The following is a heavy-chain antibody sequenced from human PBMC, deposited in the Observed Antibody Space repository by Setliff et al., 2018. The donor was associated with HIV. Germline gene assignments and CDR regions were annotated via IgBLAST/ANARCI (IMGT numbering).Heavy chain of an antibody. V-gene: IGHV4-59*01. CDR3: ARGPSGGGFYYMDV. CDR1: GDSFSNYY. CDR2: VFYTGSA. D-gene: IGHD2-15*01. Sequence: SETLSLTCTVSGDSFSNYYWSWIRQPPGKGLEWIGYVFYTGSATYNPSLKSRVIISADRSTNRFSLMLHSVTAADTAVYYCARGPSGGGFYYMDVWGKGTTVTVSS. J-gene: IGHJ6*03.